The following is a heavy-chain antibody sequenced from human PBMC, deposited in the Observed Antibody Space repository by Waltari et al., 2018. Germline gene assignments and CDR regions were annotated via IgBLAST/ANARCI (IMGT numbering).Heavy chain of an antibody. Sequence: RLSCEGSGFSFSNYAMSWVRQAPGKGLEWVSSITGDGDNTYEADSVRGRFTISRDNSKNTLSLQMNSLRAEDTATYYCAKVPYNDFWTGYFFLDLWGQGTLVSVSS. D-gene: IGHD3-3*01. CDR3: AKVPYNDFWTGYFFLDL. CDR1: GFSFSNYA. CDR2: ITGDGDNT. V-gene: IGHV3-23*01. J-gene: IGHJ5*02.